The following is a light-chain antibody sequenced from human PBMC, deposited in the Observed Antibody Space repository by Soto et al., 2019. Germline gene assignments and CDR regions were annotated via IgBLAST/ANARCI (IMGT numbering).Light chain of an antibody. CDR2: DAS. CDR3: HQRRKWHLT. Sequence: EIVLTQSPGTLSLSPGERATLSCRASQSVSNYYLAWYQQKPGQAPRLLIYDASNRATDIPDRFSGSGSGTDFTLTISSLDHEDFAVYYCHQRRKWHLTFGGGTKV. J-gene: IGKJ4*01. CDR1: QSVSNYY. V-gene: IGKV3D-20*02.